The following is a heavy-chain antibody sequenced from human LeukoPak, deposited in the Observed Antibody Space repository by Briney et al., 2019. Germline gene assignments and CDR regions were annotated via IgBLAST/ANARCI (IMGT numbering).Heavy chain of an antibody. Sequence: PGGSLRLSCTASGFTFNKYAMSWLRQPPGKGLVWVSLISTSGRTHYADSVKGRFTISRDNSKNTLYLQMNTLRVDDTAIYYCAKDLDSSGSYESPGDYWGQGTQVTVSS. CDR2: ISTSGRT. CDR1: GFTFNKYA. CDR3: AKDLDSSGSYESPGDY. V-gene: IGHV3-23*01. J-gene: IGHJ4*02. D-gene: IGHD6-19*01.